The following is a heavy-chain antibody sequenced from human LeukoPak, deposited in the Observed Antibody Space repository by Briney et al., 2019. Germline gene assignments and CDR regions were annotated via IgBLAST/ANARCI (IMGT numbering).Heavy chain of an antibody. J-gene: IGHJ4*02. V-gene: IGHV3-13*01. Sequence: GGSLRLSCAVSGFNFSSNDMHWVRQPTGKGLEWVSGISTAGDTYYPDSVKGRFTISRKNAKSSFYLQMNSLRAGDTAVYYCASGERGFDYWGQGTLVTVSS. CDR2: ISTAGDT. CDR3: ASGERGFDY. CDR1: GFNFSSND. D-gene: IGHD7-27*01.